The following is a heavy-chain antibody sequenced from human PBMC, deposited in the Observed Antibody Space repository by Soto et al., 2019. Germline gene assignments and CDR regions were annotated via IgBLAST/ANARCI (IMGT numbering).Heavy chain of an antibody. CDR2: IIPIFGTA. J-gene: IGHJ4*02. Sequence: QVQLVQSGAEGKKPGSSVKVSCKASGATLSSYAISWVRQAPGQGLEWMGGIIPIFGTANCAQKFQGKVTITADEPTSTAYMELSSLRSEDTAVYYCARGGGSSGFDYWGQGTLVTVSS. V-gene: IGHV1-69*01. D-gene: IGHD3-22*01. CDR1: GATLSSYA. CDR3: ARGGGSSGFDY.